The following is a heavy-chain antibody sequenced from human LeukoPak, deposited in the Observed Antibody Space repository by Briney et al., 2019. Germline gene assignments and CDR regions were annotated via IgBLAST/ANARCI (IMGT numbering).Heavy chain of an antibody. V-gene: IGHV3-21*01. J-gene: IGHJ4*02. CDR2: FGTRSTSI. D-gene: IGHD3-10*01. CDR1: GFTLSNYW. Sequence: GGSLRLPWAASGFTLSNYWNPWVRQAPGKGLEWVSSFGTRSTSIYHAGSVKGRFAISRDNAKNSLYLQMNSLRAEDTAVYYCARDRGFDYWGQGTLVTVSS. CDR3: ARDRGFDY.